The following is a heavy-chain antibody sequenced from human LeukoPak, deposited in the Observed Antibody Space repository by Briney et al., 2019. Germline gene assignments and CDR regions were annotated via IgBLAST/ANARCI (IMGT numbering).Heavy chain of an antibody. D-gene: IGHD3-3*01. CDR2: IYGGGNT. CDR1: GFTVNINY. Sequence: GGSLRLSCAASGFTVNINYMSWVRQAPGKGLEWASVIYGGGNTYYADSVKGRFTIYRDNSKNTLYLQVTSLRAEDTAVYYCARDIGVGTVGLDFWGQGTLVTVSS. CDR3: ARDIGVGTVGLDF. V-gene: IGHV3-53*01. J-gene: IGHJ4*02.